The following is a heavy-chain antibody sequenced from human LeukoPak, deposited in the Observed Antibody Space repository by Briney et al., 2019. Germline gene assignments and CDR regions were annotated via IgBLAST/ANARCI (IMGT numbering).Heavy chain of an antibody. D-gene: IGHD1-1*01. V-gene: IGHV3-74*01. J-gene: IGHJ4*02. CDR2: INNEGTGT. Sequence: PGGSLRLSCAASGFSFSAYWMHWVRQAPGKGLVWVSRINNEGTGTDYADSVRGRFTISRVNVENTLYLQMNSLSADDTAMYYCARAGTTTPKRSDYWGQGTLVTVSS. CDR1: GFSFSAYW. CDR3: ARAGTTTPKRSDY.